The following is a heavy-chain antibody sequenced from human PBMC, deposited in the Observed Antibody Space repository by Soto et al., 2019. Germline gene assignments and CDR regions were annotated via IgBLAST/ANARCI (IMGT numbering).Heavy chain of an antibody. J-gene: IGHJ3*02. D-gene: IGHD1-1*01. CDR2: MSHSGGT. Sequence: QVQLQQWGAGLLKPSETLSLTCAVYGGFVSSGSYYWSWIRQPPGKGLEWIGEMSHSGGTHFNPSLKSRVTISVDTCKNQFSLKVSFVTAADTALYYCARVERGTATTVVDAFDIWVPGPMFTFSS. V-gene: IGHV4-34*01. CDR3: ARVERGTATTVVDAFDI. CDR1: GGFVSSGSYY.